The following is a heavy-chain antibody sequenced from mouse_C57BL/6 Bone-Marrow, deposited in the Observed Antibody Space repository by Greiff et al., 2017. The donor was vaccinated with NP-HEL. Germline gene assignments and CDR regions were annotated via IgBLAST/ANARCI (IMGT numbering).Heavy chain of an antibody. D-gene: IGHD3-2*02. V-gene: IGHV14-4*01. CDR3: TTPDSSGYVAY. J-gene: IGHJ3*01. CDR2: IDPENGDT. Sequence: EVQGVESGAELVRPGASVKLSCTASGFNIKDDYMHWVKQRPEQGLEWIGWIDPENGDTEYASKFQGKATITADTSSNTAYLQLSSLTSEDTAVYYCTTPDSSGYVAYWGQGTLVTVSA. CDR1: GFNIKDDY.